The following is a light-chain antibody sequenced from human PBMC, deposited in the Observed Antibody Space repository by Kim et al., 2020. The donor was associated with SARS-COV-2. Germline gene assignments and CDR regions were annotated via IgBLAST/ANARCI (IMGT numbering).Light chain of an antibody. CDR1: QTFNNK. Sequence: YAGQEATFPCRARQTFNNKLVLFQHSPGQAPRLVIYDPTTRATGFPARFIGSGSETDFTPTISSLQCEDFAVYYCQQSNDCPPLTFGQGTKVDIK. CDR3: QQSNDCPPLT. J-gene: IGKJ1*01. CDR2: DPT. V-gene: IGKV3-15*01.